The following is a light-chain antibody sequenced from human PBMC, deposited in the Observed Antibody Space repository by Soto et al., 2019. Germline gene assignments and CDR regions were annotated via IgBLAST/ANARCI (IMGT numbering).Light chain of an antibody. V-gene: IGKV1-5*03. CDR2: KAS. J-gene: IGKJ1*01. CDR1: QTISSW. CDR3: QQYNSYSWT. Sequence: DIQMTQSPSTLSASVRDRVTITCRASQTISSWLAWFQQRPGRAPKFLIYKASSLKNGVPLRFSGSGSETEFTLTISGLQPGDSATYYCQQYNSYSWTFGQGTKVDI.